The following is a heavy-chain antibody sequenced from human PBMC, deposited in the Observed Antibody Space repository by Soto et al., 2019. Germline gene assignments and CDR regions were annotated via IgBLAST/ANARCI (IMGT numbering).Heavy chain of an antibody. Sequence: ASVKVSCKASGYSFTSLDINWVRQTAGQGLEWMGWMEPSTGTTGYAQKFQGRVTMTRDTSINTAYMELTTLTSDDTAFYYCARGVSAGVDYWGQGTLLTVFS. J-gene: IGHJ4*02. D-gene: IGHD1-26*01. CDR1: GYSFTSLD. CDR3: ARGVSAGVDY. V-gene: IGHV1-8*01. CDR2: MEPSTGTT.